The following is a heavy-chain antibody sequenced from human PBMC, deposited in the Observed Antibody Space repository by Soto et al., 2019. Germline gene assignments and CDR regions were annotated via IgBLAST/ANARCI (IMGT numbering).Heavy chain of an antibody. CDR3: AREEVQAANWCDT. CDR2: ISGYNGNT. D-gene: IGHD2-2*01. Sequence: ASVKVSCKASGYTFINYGITWVRQAPGQGLEWMGWISGYNGNTKYAQKVQGRVTMTTDTSTSTAYMELRSLRSDDTAVYYCAREEVQAANWCDTWGQGTLVTVSS. CDR1: GYTFINYG. J-gene: IGHJ5*02. V-gene: IGHV1-18*01.